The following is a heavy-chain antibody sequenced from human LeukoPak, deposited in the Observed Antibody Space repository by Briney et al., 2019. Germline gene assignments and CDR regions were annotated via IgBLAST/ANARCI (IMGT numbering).Heavy chain of an antibody. Sequence: TGGSLRLSCATSGFIFSFYSMNWVRQDPGKGLECVSSINSSSSYIYYADSVKGRFTISRDNAKNSLYLQMSSLRAEDTAVYYCARGESTYSSSALDYWGQGSLVTVSS. CDR3: ARGESTYSSSALDY. V-gene: IGHV3-21*01. CDR1: GFIFSFYS. J-gene: IGHJ4*02. CDR2: INSSSSYI. D-gene: IGHD6-13*01.